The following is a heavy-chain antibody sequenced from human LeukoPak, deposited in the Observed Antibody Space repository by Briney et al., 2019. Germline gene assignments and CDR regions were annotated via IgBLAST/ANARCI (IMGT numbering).Heavy chain of an antibody. Sequence: GGSLRLSCVASGFTFSSYAMSWVRQAPGKGLEWVSQISDDSGRIYYADSVKGRFSISRDNSKNTLYLQMNSLRAEDTALYYCAKEASSSWTNWGQGTLVTVSS. J-gene: IGHJ4*02. CDR3: AKEASSSWTN. V-gene: IGHV3-23*01. D-gene: IGHD6-13*01. CDR1: GFTFSSYA. CDR2: ISDDSGRI.